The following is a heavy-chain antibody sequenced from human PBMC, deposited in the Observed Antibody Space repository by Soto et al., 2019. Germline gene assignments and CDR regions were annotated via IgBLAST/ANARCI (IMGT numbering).Heavy chain of an antibody. CDR1: GGSISSSSYY. CDR3: ARHREAPRPGSRWFDP. J-gene: IGHJ5*02. Sequence: QLQLQESGPGLVKPSETLSLTCTVSGGSISSSSYYWGWIRQPPGKGLEWIGSIYYSGSTYYNPSLQGRVTRAVDTSKNQFSLKLSPVPAADTAVYYCARHREAPRPGSRWFDPWGQGTLVTVSS. V-gene: IGHV4-39*01. CDR2: IYYSGST. D-gene: IGHD6-6*01.